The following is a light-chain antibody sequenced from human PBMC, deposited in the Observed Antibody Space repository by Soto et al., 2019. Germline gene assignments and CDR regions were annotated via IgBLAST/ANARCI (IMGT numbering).Light chain of an antibody. Sequence: EIVMTQSPATVSVSPGERATLSCRATQSVGSSLAWYQQKPGQAPRLLIYGASTRASGIPARFSGSGSGTDFTLTISSLQSEDFAVYYCQQYSNWPPITFGQGTRLEIK. CDR2: GAS. J-gene: IGKJ5*01. CDR3: QQYSNWPPIT. V-gene: IGKV3-15*01. CDR1: QSVGSS.